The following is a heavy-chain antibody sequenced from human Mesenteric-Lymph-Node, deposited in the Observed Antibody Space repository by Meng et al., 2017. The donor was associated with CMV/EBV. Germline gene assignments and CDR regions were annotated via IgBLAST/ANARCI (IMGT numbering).Heavy chain of an antibody. CDR2: INTVGSST. CDR1: GFTFSGYW. V-gene: IGHV3-74*01. CDR3: ATDSSGYSSSGVFDI. J-gene: IGHJ3*02. D-gene: IGHD3-22*01. Sequence: GESLKISCAASGFTFSGYWMHWVRQAPGKGLVWVSRINTVGSSTTYADSVEGRFTISRDNAKNSLYLQMNSLRGEDTAVYYCATDSSGYSSSGVFDIWGRGTMVTVSS.